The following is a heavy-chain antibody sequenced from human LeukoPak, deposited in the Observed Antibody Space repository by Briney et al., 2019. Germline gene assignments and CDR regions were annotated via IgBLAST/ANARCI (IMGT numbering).Heavy chain of an antibody. Sequence: SETLSLTCTVSGASVSSASYWSWIRQPPGKGVEWIAHIYNGVNTNYNPSLKSRVTISVDTSKNQFSLRLNSVTAADTAVYYCARSRAFNSGAFDPWGQGSLVTVS. CDR2: IYNGVNT. J-gene: IGHJ5*02. CDR3: ARSRAFNSGAFDP. CDR1: GASVSSASY. D-gene: IGHD1-26*01. V-gene: IGHV4-61*01.